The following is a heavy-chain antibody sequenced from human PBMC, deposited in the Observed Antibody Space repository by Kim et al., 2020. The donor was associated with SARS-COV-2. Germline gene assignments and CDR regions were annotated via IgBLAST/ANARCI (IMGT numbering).Heavy chain of an antibody. CDR3: AKARLGRAVTGWGSDLDL. J-gene: IGHJ5*02. CDR1: GFTMNYG. V-gene: IGHV3-23*01. D-gene: IGHD4-17*01. Sequence: GGSLRLSCVASGFTMNYGMARVRRPPAKELEWVSAISGRGNTTYYAASGRGRCSISRENSKTTTMYLQMNNLTAEDTALYYCAKARLGRAVTGWGSDLDLWGRGTLVTVS. CDR2: ISGRGNTT.